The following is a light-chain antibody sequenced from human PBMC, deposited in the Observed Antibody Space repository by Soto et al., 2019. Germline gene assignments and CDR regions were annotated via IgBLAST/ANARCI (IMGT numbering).Light chain of an antibody. V-gene: IGLV2-14*01. CDR2: DVS. CDR1: SSDVGGYNY. J-gene: IGLJ2*01. CDR3: SSYTSSDSHVV. Sequence: QSVLTQPASVSGSPGQSIAISCTGTSSDVGGYNYVSWYQQHPGKAPKLMIYDVSSRPSGVSDRFSGSKSANTASLTISGLQAEDEADYYCSSYTSSDSHVVFGGGTKLTVL.